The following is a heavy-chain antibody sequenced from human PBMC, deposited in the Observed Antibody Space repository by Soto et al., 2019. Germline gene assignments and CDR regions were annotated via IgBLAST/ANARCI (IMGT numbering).Heavy chain of an antibody. V-gene: IGHV3-23*01. CDR3: AHPRGYGVFDAYDI. Sequence: LRLSCVASGFTFSTYAMSWVRQAPGKGLEWVSALTPSGGETYYADSVKGRFTISRDNSMNALYLQMNSLRIEDTAVYYCAHPRGYGVFDAYDIWGQGTMVTVSS. D-gene: IGHD4-17*01. J-gene: IGHJ3*02. CDR1: GFTFSTYA. CDR2: LTPSGGET.